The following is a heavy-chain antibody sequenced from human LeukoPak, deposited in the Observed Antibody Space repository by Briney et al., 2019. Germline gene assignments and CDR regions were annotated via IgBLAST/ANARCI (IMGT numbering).Heavy chain of an antibody. CDR1: GFTFSGYG. CDR2: ISSRGSAI. CDR3: ARGGHDPGIPFDI. V-gene: IGHV3-48*04. Sequence: PGRSLRLSCAASGFTFSGYGMHWVRQAPGKGLEWVSYISSRGSAIYYADSVKGRFTISRDNAKNSLYLQMNSLRADDTAVYYCARGGHDPGIPFDIWGQGTMVTVSS. D-gene: IGHD1-1*01. J-gene: IGHJ3*02.